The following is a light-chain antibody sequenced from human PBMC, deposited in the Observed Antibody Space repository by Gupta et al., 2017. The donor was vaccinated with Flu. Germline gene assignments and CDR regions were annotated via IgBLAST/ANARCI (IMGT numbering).Light chain of an antibody. Sequence: QSALTQPASVSGSPGQSITISCSGTSSDVGAFDLVSWYQQHPGQAPKRRMYEVSSRPSGVSSRFSGSKSGNTASLNISGLQTDDERDDDCGSYTTSSSLGFGGGTKVT. V-gene: IGLV2-14*03. CDR3: GSYTTSSSLG. CDR1: SSDVGAFDL. CDR2: EVS. J-gene: IGLJ2*01.